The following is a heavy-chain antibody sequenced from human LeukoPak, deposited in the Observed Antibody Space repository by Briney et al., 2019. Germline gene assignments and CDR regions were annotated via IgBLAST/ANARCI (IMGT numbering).Heavy chain of an antibody. J-gene: IGHJ5*02. D-gene: IGHD3-10*01. CDR1: GFTFSVYW. V-gene: IGHV3-7*04. CDR3: ARGGVRGVRSGFDP. CDR2: IKQDGSDK. Sequence: PGRSLRLSCAASGFTFSVYWMSWVRQAPGKGLEWVAYIKQDGSDKYYIDSVKGRFTISRDNAKNSLSLQMNSLRAEDTAVYYCARGGVRGVRSGFDPWGQGTLVTVSS.